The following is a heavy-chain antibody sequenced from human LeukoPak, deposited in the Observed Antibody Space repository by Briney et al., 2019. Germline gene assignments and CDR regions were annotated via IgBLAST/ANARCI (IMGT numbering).Heavy chain of an antibody. CDR3: AKDPNGDYVGAFDS. V-gene: IGHV3-23*01. CDR1: GFTFSSYA. CDR2: ISGSGGST. D-gene: IGHD4-17*01. Sequence: GGSLRLSCAASGFTFSSYAMSWVRQAPGKGLEWVSAISGSGGSTYYADSVKGRFTISRDNSREMLYLQMNSLRVEDTAVYYCAKDPNGDYVGAFDSWGQGTMVTVSS. J-gene: IGHJ3*02.